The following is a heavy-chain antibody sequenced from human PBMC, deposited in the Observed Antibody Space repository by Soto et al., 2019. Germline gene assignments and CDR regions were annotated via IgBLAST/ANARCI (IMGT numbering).Heavy chain of an antibody. CDR3: AREKGYISGPKNFDY. CDR1: GASIVSGDYC. CDR2: IYDSGSS. J-gene: IGHJ4*02. D-gene: IGHD5-12*01. Sequence: SETLSLTCTVSGASIVSGDYCLIGIREWPGKGLEWIGYIYDSGSSYYNPSLQSRVTMSVDTSKNQFSLKLSSVTAADTAVYYCAREKGYISGPKNFDYWGQGTLVTVSS. V-gene: IGHV4-30-4*01.